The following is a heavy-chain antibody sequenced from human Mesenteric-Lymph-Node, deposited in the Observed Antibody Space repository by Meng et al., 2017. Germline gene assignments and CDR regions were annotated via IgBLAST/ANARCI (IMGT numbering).Heavy chain of an antibody. CDR1: GFTFSTYS. CDR2: IVGGGGST. D-gene: IGHD3-10*01. Sequence: GESLKISCAASGFTFSTYSMAWVRQAPGKGLEWVSSIVGGGGSTYYADSVKGRFTISRDNSKNTLFLQMNSLRVDDTALYYCAKVVGSGSSSRILDAFDIWGPGTLVTVSS. J-gene: IGHJ3*02. CDR3: AKVVGSGSSSRILDAFDI. V-gene: IGHV3-23*01.